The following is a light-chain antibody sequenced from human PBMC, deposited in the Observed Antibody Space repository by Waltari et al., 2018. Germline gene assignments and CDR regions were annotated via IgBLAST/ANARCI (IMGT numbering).Light chain of an antibody. V-gene: IGLV2-14*01. CDR1: SSDVGGYNY. J-gene: IGLJ1*01. CDR2: EVS. CDR3: LSYTSSSTYV. Sequence: QSALTQPASVSGSPGQSITFSCTGFSSDVGGYNYVSWYQQHPGKVPKLMIYEVSNRPSGVSNRFSGSKSGNTASLTISGLQAEDEADYYCLSYTSSSTYVFGTGTKVTVL.